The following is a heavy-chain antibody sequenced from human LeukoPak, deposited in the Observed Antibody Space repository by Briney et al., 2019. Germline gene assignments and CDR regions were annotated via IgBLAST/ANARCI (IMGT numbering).Heavy chain of an antibody. Sequence: ASVKVSCKASGGTFSSYAISWVRQAPGQGLKWMGGIIPIFGTANYAQKFQGRVTITTDETTSTAYMELSSLRSEDTAVYYCARARIPGYSYGLYYYYYYMDVWGKGTTVTVSS. CDR3: ARARIPGYSYGLYYYYYYMDV. V-gene: IGHV1-69*05. D-gene: IGHD5-18*01. J-gene: IGHJ6*03. CDR1: GGTFSSYA. CDR2: IIPIFGTA.